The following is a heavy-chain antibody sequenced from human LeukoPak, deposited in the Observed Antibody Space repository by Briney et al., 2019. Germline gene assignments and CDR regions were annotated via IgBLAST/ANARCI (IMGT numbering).Heavy chain of an antibody. CDR2: IKTDGSEE. CDR3: ARDYTGYFP. Sequence: GGSLRLSCAASGFTFSDYYMSWIRQAPGKGLEWVANIKTDGSEEYYVDSVKGRFTISRDNAKNSLYLQMNSLRAEDTAVYYCARDYTGYFPWGQGTLVIVSS. CDR1: GFTFSDYY. V-gene: IGHV3-7*03. D-gene: IGHD3-9*01. J-gene: IGHJ5*02.